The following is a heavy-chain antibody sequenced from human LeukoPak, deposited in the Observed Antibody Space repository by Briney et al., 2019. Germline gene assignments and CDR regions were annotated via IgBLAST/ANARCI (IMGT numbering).Heavy chain of an antibody. J-gene: IGHJ5*02. CDR2: ISTTRAYT. Sequence: AGGSLRLSCAASGFTLSDYYMSWVRQAPGGGRVWVSYISTTRAYTVYGSSVRGRFTIYRDNAKNLLYLQMNSLRPEDTAVYYCARDWYCSSSICYTDRNWFAPWGQGTLVTVSS. CDR3: ARDWYCSSSICYTDRNWFAP. V-gene: IGHV3-11*05. D-gene: IGHD2-2*02. CDR1: GFTLSDYY.